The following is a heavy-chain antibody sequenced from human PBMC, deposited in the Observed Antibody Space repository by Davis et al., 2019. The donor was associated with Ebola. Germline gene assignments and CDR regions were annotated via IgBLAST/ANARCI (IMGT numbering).Heavy chain of an antibody. D-gene: IGHD2/OR15-2a*01. CDR3: ASASPLSGFMYYFDY. Sequence: AASVKVSCKASGGTFSSYAISWVRQAPGQGLEWMGGIIPIFGTANYAQKFQGRVTITADKSTSTAYMELSSLRSEDTAVYYCASASPLSGFMYYFDYWGQGTLVTVSS. V-gene: IGHV1-69*06. CDR1: GGTFSSYA. J-gene: IGHJ4*02. CDR2: IIPIFGTA.